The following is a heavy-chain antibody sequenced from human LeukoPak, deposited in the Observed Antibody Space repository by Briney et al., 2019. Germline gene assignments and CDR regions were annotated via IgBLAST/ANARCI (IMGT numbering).Heavy chain of an antibody. CDR3: ARDQTGITVAATGWFDP. D-gene: IGHD6-19*01. V-gene: IGHV3-11*04. J-gene: IGHJ5*02. CDR1: GFTFSDYY. Sequence: GGSLRLSCAASGFTFSDYYMSWIRQAPGRGLEWVSYISNSGTTRYYADSAKGRVTISRDNAKNSLYLQMNSLRAEDTAVYYCARDQTGITVAATGWFDPWGQGTLVTVSS. CDR2: ISNSGTTR.